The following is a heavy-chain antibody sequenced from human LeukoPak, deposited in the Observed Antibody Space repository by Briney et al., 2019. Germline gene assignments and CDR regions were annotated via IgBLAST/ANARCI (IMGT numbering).Heavy chain of an antibody. CDR2: ISSSSSTI. CDR3: ARDRGCSGGSCYSRWFDP. D-gene: IGHD2-15*01. CDR1: GFTFSSYS. Sequence: GGSLRLSCAASGFTFSSYSMNWVRQAPGKGLEWVSYISSSSSTIYYADSVKGRFTISRDNAKNSLYLQMNSLRAEDTAVYYCARDRGCSGGSCYSRWFDPWGQGTLVTVSS. V-gene: IGHV3-48*04. J-gene: IGHJ5*02.